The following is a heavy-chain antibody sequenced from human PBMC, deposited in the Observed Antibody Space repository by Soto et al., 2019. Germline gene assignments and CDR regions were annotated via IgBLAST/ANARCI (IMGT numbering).Heavy chain of an antibody. CDR3: ARDQSYGSPFNY. CDR1: GYTFTSYG. CDR2: ISAYNGNT. V-gene: IGHV1-18*01. Sequence: QVQLVQSGAEVKKPGASVKVSCKTSGYTFTSYGISWVRQAPGQGLEWMGWISAYNGNTNYAQKPQGRVTITTNTHTTTGYKELTGLRSDDTAVYSFARDQSYGSPFNYWGQETLFTVS. J-gene: IGHJ4*02. D-gene: IGHD4-17*01.